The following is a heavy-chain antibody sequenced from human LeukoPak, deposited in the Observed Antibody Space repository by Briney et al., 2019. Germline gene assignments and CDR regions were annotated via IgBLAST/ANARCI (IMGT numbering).Heavy chain of an antibody. J-gene: IGHJ6*02. D-gene: IGHD6-6*01. V-gene: IGHV3-30*03. Sequence: GGSLRLSCAASGFTFSSLWMHWVRQAPGKGLEWVAVISYDGSNKYCADSVKGRFTISRDNSKNTLYLQMNSLRAEDTAVYYCARHGSSSRDYYYGMDVWGQGTTVTVSS. CDR2: ISYDGSNK. CDR3: ARHGSSSRDYYYGMDV. CDR1: GFTFSSLW.